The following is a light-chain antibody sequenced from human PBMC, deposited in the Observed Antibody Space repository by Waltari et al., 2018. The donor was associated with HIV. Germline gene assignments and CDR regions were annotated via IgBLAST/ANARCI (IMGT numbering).Light chain of an antibody. CDR2: GAS. CDR1: QTISSN. J-gene: IGKJ4*01. CDR3: QQYESWPPFT. V-gene: IGKV3-15*01. Sequence: IVMTQSPATLSVSPGERATLSSRASQTISSNLAWYQQKPGQAPRLLIFGASTRATGTPARFSGSGSGTDFTLTISSLQSEDFAIYYCQQYESWPPFTFGGGTKVEIK.